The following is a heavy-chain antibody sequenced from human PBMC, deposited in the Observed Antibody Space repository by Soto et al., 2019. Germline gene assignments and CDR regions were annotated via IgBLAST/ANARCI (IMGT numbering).Heavy chain of an antibody. CDR1: GFTVSSNY. Sequence: GFLRLSCAASGFTVSSNYMSWVRQAPGKGLEWVSVIYSGGSTYYADSVKGRFIISRDDSKNTLFLQMNSLRAEDTAVYYCATAKLLLPWLFDYWGQGTLVTVSS. CDR2: IYSGGST. J-gene: IGHJ4*02. V-gene: IGHV3-66*01. D-gene: IGHD2-15*01. CDR3: ATAKLLLPWLFDY.